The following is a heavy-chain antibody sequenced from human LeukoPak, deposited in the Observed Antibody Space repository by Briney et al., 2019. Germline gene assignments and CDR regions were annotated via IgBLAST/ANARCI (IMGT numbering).Heavy chain of an antibody. Sequence: SGGSLRLSCAASGFTFSSYEMNWVRQAPGKGLEWVSYISSSGSTIYYADSVKGRFTISRDNAKNSLYLQMNSLRAENTAVYYCARVTYYEMEYYFDYWGQGTLVTVSS. D-gene: IGHD3-3*01. CDR2: ISSSGSTI. J-gene: IGHJ4*02. CDR1: GFTFSSYE. V-gene: IGHV3-48*03. CDR3: ARVTYYEMEYYFDY.